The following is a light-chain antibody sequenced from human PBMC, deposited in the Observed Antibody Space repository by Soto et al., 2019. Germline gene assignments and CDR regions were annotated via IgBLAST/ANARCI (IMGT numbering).Light chain of an antibody. Sequence: DIQMTQSPSTLSASVGDRVTITCRASQTIDTWLAWYQQKPGKAPKVLIYDVSTLESGVPSRFSGSGSGTEFTLTISSLQSEDFAVYYCQQYNNWLITFGQGTRLEIK. V-gene: IGKV1-5*01. CDR3: QQYNNWLIT. CDR1: QTIDTW. CDR2: DVS. J-gene: IGKJ5*01.